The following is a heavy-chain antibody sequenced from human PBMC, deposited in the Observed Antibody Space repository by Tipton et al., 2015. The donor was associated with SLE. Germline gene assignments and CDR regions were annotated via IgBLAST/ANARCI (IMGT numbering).Heavy chain of an antibody. V-gene: IGHV4-34*01. D-gene: IGHD2-2*01. CDR1: GGSFSGHY. J-gene: IGHJ4*02. CDR3: ARDRYPLLFDY. CDR2: INHSGST. Sequence: LRLSCAVYGGSFSGHYWSWIRQPPGKGLEWIGEINHSGSTNYNPSLKSRVTISVDTSKNQFSLKLSSVTAADTAVYYCARDRYPLLFDYWGQGTLVTVSS.